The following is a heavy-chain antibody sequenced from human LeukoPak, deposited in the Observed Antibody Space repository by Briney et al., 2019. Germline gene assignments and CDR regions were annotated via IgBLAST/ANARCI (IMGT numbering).Heavy chain of an antibody. CDR2: ISAYNGNT. J-gene: IGHJ6*03. CDR3: ARAGYCSGGSCYSPLNMDV. CDR1: GYTFTGYY. D-gene: IGHD2-15*01. V-gene: IGHV1-18*04. Sequence: GASVKVSCKASGYTFTGYYMHWVRQAPGQGLEWMGWISAYNGNTNYAQKLQGRVTMTTDTSTSTAYMELRSLRSDDTAVYYCARAGYCSGGSCYSPLNMDVWGKGTTVTVSS.